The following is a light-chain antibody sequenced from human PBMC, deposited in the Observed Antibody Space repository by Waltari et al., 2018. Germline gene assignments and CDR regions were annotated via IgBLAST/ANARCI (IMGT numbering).Light chain of an antibody. CDR3: SSYAGSNNFDV. Sequence: QSALTQPPSASGSPGQSVTISCTGTSSDVGGYNYVSWYQQPPGKAPKLMIYEVSKRPSGVPDRFSGSKSGNTASLTVSGLQAEDEADYYCSSYAGSNNFDVFGTGTKVTVL. J-gene: IGLJ1*01. V-gene: IGLV2-8*01. CDR1: SSDVGGYNY. CDR2: EVS.